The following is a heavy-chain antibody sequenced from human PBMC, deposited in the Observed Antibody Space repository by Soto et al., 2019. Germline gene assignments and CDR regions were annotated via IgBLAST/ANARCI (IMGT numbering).Heavy chain of an antibody. CDR2: IIPILGTA. V-gene: IGHV1-69*12. D-gene: IGHD6-6*01. CDR3: ARDVAARLPAGEIYFDY. CDR1: GGTFSSYA. J-gene: IGHJ4*02. Sequence: QVQLVQSGAEVKKPGSSVKVSCKASGGTFSSYASSWVRQAPGQGLEWMGGIIPILGTANSAQKFQGRVTITADASTSTAEMEPSSPRSADTAVYYCARDVAARLPAGEIYFDYWGQGTLVTVSS.